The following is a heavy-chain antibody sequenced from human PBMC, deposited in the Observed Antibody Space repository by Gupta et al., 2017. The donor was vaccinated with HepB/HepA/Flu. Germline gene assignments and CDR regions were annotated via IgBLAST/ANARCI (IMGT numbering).Heavy chain of an antibody. CDR1: GYSFTSYW. J-gene: IGHJ3*02. Sequence: EVQLVQSGAEVKKPGESLQISCKGSGYSFTSYWIGRVRQMPGKGLEWMGIIYPVDSDTRYSPALQGQVTISADKSISTAYLQWSSLKASDTAMYYCARPMVRGVSDALDIWGQGTMVTVSS. D-gene: IGHD3-10*01. CDR3: ARPMVRGVSDALDI. CDR2: IYPVDSDT. V-gene: IGHV5-51*01.